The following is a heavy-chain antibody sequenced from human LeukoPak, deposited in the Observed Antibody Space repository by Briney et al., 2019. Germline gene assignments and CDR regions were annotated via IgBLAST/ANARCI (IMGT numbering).Heavy chain of an antibody. CDR1: GGSVSSGSYY. CDR3: ASSYYDSSGYLDPNFDY. J-gene: IGHJ4*02. V-gene: IGHV4-61*01. CDR2: IYYSGST. Sequence: PSETLSLTCTVSGGSVSSGSYYWSWIRQPPGKGLEWIGYIYYSGSTNYNPSLKSRVTISVDTSKNQFSLKLSSVTAADTAVYYCASSYYDSSGYLDPNFDYWGQGTLVTVSS. D-gene: IGHD3-22*01.